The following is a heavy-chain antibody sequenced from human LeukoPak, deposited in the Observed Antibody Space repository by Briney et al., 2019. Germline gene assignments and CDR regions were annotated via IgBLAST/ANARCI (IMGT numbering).Heavy chain of an antibody. CDR2: ISSSSYI. J-gene: IGHJ4*02. Sequence: GGSLRLSCAASGFTFSNYSINWVRQAPGKGLEWVSYISSSSYIYYADSVKGRFTISRDNAKNSLYLQMNSLRAEDTAVCYCARDLGYCSSTSCYGPYFDYWGQGTLVTVSS. V-gene: IGHV3-21*05. CDR1: GFTFSNYS. D-gene: IGHD2-2*01. CDR3: ARDLGYCSSTSCYGPYFDY.